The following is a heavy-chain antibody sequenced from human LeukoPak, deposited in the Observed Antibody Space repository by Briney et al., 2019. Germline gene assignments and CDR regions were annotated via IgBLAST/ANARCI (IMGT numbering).Heavy chain of an antibody. J-gene: IGHJ6*02. V-gene: IGHV3-7*03. Sequence: GGSLRLSCAASGFTFSSYWMSWVRQAPGKGLEWVANIKQDGSEKYYVDSVKGRFTISRDNAKNSLYLQMNSLRAEDTAVYYCAKEVEGWLRLSPYYYYGMDVWGQGTTVTVSS. CDR2: IKQDGSEK. D-gene: IGHD5-12*01. CDR1: GFTFSSYW. CDR3: AKEVEGWLRLSPYYYYGMDV.